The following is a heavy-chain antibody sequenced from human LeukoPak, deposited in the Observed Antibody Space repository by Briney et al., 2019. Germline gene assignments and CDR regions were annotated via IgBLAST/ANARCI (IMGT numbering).Heavy chain of an antibody. CDR1: GYTFTSYD. D-gene: IGHD5-24*01. J-gene: IGHJ4*02. CDR2: MNPNSGNT. CDR3: ASAFQRWLQLPPGH. Sequence: ASVKVSCKASGYTFTSYDINWVRQATGQGLEWMGWMNPNSGNTGYAQKFQGRVTITADESTSTAYMELSSLRSEDTAVYYCASAFQRWLQLPPGHWGQGALVTVSS. V-gene: IGHV1-8*01.